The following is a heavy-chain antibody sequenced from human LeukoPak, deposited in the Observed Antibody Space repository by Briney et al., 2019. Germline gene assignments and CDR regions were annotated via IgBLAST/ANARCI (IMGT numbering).Heavy chain of an antibody. Sequence: GGSLRLSCAASGFTFSDYYMSWIRQAPGKGLEGVSYISSSSSYTNYADSVKGRFTISRDNAKNSLYLQMNSLRAEDTAVYYCARDHRPYSSSPRWFDRWGQGTLVTVSS. J-gene: IGHJ5*02. CDR2: ISSSSSYT. CDR1: GFTFSDYY. D-gene: IGHD6-13*01. CDR3: ARDHRPYSSSPRWFDR. V-gene: IGHV3-11*06.